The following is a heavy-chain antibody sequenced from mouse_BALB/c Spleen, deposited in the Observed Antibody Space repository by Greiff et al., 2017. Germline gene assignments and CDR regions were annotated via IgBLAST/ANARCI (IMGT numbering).Heavy chain of an antibody. J-gene: IGHJ3*01. D-gene: IGHD2-14*01. CDR1: GYTFTDYA. CDR2: ISTYYGDA. V-gene: IGHV1S137*01. Sequence: QVQLKQSGAELVRPGVSVKISCKGSGYTFTDYAMHWVKQSHAKSLEWIGVISTYYGDASYNQKFKGKATMTVDKSSSTAYMELARLTSEDSAIYYCARYGGYDRVWFAYWGQGTLVTVSA. CDR3: ARYGGYDRVWFAY.